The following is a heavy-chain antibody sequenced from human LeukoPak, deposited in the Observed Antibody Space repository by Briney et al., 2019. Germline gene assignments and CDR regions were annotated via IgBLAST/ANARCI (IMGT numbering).Heavy chain of an antibody. J-gene: IGHJ4*02. V-gene: IGHV3-48*01. CDR3: VRAGRKEGYKYNDY. CDR2: ISAGGGTI. CDR1: GFSFSDYN. D-gene: IGHD5-24*01. Sequence: GGSLRLSCAVSGFSFSDYNMKWVRQAPGRGLEWISYISAGGGTIYYADSVKGRFTISRDNVKNSLYLQMNSLRVEDTATYYCVRAGRKEGYKYNDYWGQGTPVTVSS.